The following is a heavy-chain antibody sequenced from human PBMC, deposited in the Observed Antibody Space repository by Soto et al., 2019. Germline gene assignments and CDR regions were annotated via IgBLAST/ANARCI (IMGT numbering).Heavy chain of an antibody. CDR3: ARGKQQLRPVDV. CDR2: IYHSGST. V-gene: IGHV4-30-2*01. J-gene: IGHJ6*04. Sequence: SETLSLTCAVSGGSISSGGYSWSWIRQPPGKGLEWIGYIYHSGSTNYNPSLKSRVTISVDTSKNQFSLKLSSVTAADTAVYYCARGKQQLRPVDVWGKGTTVTVSS. CDR1: GGSISSGGYS. D-gene: IGHD6-13*01.